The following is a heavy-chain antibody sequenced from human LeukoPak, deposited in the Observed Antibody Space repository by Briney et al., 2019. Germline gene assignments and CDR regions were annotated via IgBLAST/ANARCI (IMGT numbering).Heavy chain of an antibody. CDR3: ARGGDGYNSPFDY. CDR2: ISGSGGST. Sequence: GSLRLSCAASGFTVSSNYMSWVRQAPGKGLEWVSAISGSGGSTYYADSVKGRFTISRDNSKNTLYLQMNSLRVEDTAVYYCARGGDGYNSPFDYWGQGTPVTISS. CDR1: GFTVSSNY. V-gene: IGHV3-23*01. J-gene: IGHJ4*02. D-gene: IGHD5-24*01.